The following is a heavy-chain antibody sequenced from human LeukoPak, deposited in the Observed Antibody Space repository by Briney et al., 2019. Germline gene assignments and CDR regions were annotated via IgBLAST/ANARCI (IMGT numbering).Heavy chain of an antibody. CDR3: ARVSWPHYYYYYYMDV. V-gene: IGHV4-31*03. J-gene: IGHJ6*03. CDR1: GGSISSGGYY. Sequence: SETLSLTCTVSGGSISSGGYYWNWIRQHPGKGLEWIGEINHSGSTNYNPSLKSRVTISVDTSKNQFSLKLSSVTAADTAVYYCARVSWPHYYYYYYMDVWGKGTTVTVSS. CDR2: INHSGST. D-gene: IGHD2/OR15-2a*01.